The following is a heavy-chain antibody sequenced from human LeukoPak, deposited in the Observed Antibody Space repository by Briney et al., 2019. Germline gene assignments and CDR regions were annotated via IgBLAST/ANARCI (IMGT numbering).Heavy chain of an antibody. J-gene: IGHJ4*02. Sequence: GESLRLSCAASGFTFSSFAMSWVRQAPGRGLKWVSSISGSGASTYYADSVKGRFTISRDNSRNTLYLQMSSLRAEDTAVYYCAKSHSVAVAGTYSAYYFDSWGQGTLVTVSS. CDR1: GFTFSSFA. CDR2: ISGSGAST. V-gene: IGHV3-23*01. D-gene: IGHD6-19*01. CDR3: AKSHSVAVAGTYSAYYFDS.